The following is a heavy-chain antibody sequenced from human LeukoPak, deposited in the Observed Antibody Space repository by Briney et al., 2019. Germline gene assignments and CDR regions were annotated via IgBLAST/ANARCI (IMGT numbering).Heavy chain of an antibody. V-gene: IGHV4-34*01. CDR1: GGSFSGYY. CDR2: INHSGST. J-gene: IGHJ4*02. D-gene: IGHD3-3*01. Sequence: SETLSLTCAVYGGSFSGYYWGWIRQPRGKGLEWIGEINHSGSTNYNPSLKSRVTISVDTSKNQFSLKLSSVTAADTAVYYCARAYYDFWSGYPKTYFDYWGQGTLVTVSS. CDR3: ARAYYDFWSGYPKTYFDY.